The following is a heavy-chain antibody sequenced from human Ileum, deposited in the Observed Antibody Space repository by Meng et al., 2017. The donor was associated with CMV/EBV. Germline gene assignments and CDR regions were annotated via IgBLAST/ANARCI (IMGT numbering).Heavy chain of an antibody. J-gene: IGHJ4*02. Sequence: QVQLQESGAGVVKPAGPLFLTCTVSGGSIITYYWNWLRQPAGRELEWIGRVYNRDHTTYNTSLKSRVTMSVDTSKNQFSLTLYSVTAADTAVDFCARDREHTYGYTCEYWGQGALVTVSS. V-gene: IGHV4-4*07. CDR1: GGSIITYY. D-gene: IGHD5-24*01. CDR2: VYNRDHT. CDR3: ARDREHTYGYTCEY.